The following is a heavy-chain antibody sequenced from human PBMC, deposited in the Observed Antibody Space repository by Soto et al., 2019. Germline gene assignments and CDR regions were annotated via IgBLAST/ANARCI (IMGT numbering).Heavy chain of an antibody. V-gene: IGHV3-15*01. CDR2: IKSKTDGGTT. CDR3: TTDPHSTGTKY. D-gene: IGHD1-1*01. Sequence: EVQLVESGGGLVKPGGSLRLSCAASGFAFSDAWMTWVRQAPGAGPEWVGRIKSKTDGGTTDYAAPVKGRFTISRDASKTTLYLQMNSLKTEDTAIYYCTTDPHSTGTKYWGQGTLVTVSS. J-gene: IGHJ4*02. CDR1: GFAFSDAW.